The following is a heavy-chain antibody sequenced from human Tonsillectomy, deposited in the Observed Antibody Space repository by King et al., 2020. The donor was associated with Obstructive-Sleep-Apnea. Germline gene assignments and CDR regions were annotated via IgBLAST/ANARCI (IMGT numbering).Heavy chain of an antibody. D-gene: IGHD2-21*02. CDR3: AREAVVTAPYFYYGMDV. V-gene: IGHV4-38-2*02. Sequence: VQLQESGPGLVKPSETLSLTCTVSGYSISSGYYWGWIRQPPGKGLEWIGSIYHSGSTYYNPSLKSRITISVDTSQNQFSLKLTSVTAADTAVYYCAREAVVTAPYFYYGMDVWGQGTTVTVSS. CDR1: GYSISSGYY. CDR2: IYHSGST. J-gene: IGHJ6*02.